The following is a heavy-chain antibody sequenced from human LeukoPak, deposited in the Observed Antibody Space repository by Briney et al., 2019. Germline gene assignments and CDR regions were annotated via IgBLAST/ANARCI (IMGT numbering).Heavy chain of an antibody. D-gene: IGHD3-9*01. CDR3: ARGHYDVLAASYKWTPDY. CDR2: ITSGGDYK. CDR1: GFTFSNYA. Sequence: PGGSLRLSCAASGFTFSNYAMSWVRQAPGKGLEWVSSITSGGDYKYYADSVKGRFTTSRDNAKNSLSLQLNSLRVEDTAVYYCARGHYDVLAASYKWTPDYWGQGTLVTVSS. V-gene: IGHV3-21*01. J-gene: IGHJ4*02.